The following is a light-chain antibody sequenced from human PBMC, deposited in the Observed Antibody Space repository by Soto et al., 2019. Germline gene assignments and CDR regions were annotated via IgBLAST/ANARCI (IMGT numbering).Light chain of an antibody. Sequence: DIQVTQSPSSLSASVGDRVTITCRTSQSISIYLNWYQQKPGKAPRVLVYAASTLQSGVPSRFTGSGSGTDFTLTISSLQPEDFATYYCQQAYINPRTFGQGT. CDR1: QSISIY. CDR3: QQAYINPRT. J-gene: IGKJ1*01. V-gene: IGKV1-39*01. CDR2: AAS.